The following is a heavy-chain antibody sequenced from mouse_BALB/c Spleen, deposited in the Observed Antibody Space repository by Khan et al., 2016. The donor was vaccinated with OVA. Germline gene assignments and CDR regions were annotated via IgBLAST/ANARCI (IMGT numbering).Heavy chain of an antibody. CDR3: ARWFDGYSSLYAMDY. J-gene: IGHJ4*01. V-gene: IGHV2-6*02. CDR1: GFSLTSYG. D-gene: IGHD2-3*01. CDR2: IWSDGST. Sequence: QVQLKESGPGLVAPSQSLSITCTVSGFSLTSYGVHWVRQPPGKGLEWLVVIWSDGSTNYNSVLKYRLSISKDNYKSQVFLKMNSLQTDDTAIYYCARWFDGYSSLYAMDYWGQGTSVTVSS.